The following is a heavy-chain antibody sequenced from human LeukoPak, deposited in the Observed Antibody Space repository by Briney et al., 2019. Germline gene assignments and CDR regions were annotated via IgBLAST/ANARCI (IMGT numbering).Heavy chain of an antibody. Sequence: GASVKVSCKASGYTFTSYGISWVRQAPGQGLEWMGWINPNTGDTNFAQKFQGRVAMTRDTSLSTAYMDLSRLTSDDTAVCYCATGYGSGSYGRFDPWGQGTLVTVSS. CDR2: INPNTGDT. J-gene: IGHJ5*02. CDR1: GYTFTSYG. CDR3: ATGYGSGSYGRFDP. D-gene: IGHD3-10*01. V-gene: IGHV1-2*02.